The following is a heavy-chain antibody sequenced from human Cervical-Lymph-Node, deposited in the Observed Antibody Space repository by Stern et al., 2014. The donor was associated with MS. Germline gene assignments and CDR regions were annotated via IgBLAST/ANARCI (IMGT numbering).Heavy chain of an antibody. V-gene: IGHV4-38-2*02. CDR1: SYSISSGYY. CDR2: IYHSGST. J-gene: IGHJ5*02. D-gene: IGHD6-13*01. Sequence: QVQLQESGPGLVKPSETLSLTCTVSSYSISSGYYWGWIRQPPGKGLGGIGTIYHSGSTYYNPSLKSRVTISVDTAKTPFSLKLILVTAADTAMYYCAREEQQLVHGNWFDPWGQGTLVTVSS. CDR3: AREEQQLVHGNWFDP.